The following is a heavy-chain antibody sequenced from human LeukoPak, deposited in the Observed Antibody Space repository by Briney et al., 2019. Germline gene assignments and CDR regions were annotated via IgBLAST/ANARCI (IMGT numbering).Heavy chain of an antibody. Sequence: SETLSLTCTVSGASVSGSPYYWGWIRQPPGKGLEWIGSIYSSGSTYYNASLQSRVTISIETSKNQISLRLNSVTAADTAIYYCAKDRSSSWYGVFDYWGQGSLVTVSS. J-gene: IGHJ4*02. V-gene: IGHV4-39*02. CDR2: IYSSGST. D-gene: IGHD6-13*01. CDR3: AKDRSSSWYGVFDY. CDR1: GASVSGSPYY.